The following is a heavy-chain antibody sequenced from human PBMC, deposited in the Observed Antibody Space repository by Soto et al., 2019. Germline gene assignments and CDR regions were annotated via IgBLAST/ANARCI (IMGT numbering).Heavy chain of an antibody. V-gene: IGHV3-74*01. CDR2: IIGDGSGA. CDR1: EFTLSTYW. D-gene: IGHD3-10*01. CDR3: AGDRVHGSGSRYY. Sequence: EVQLVESGGGSVQPGESLRLSCAASEFTLSTYWMHWVRQAPGKGLVWVSRIIGDGSGANYADSVKGRFTISRDNVTPTLYLQTNSPGDEDTVDYYYAGDRVHGSGSRYYWGQGILVTVSS. J-gene: IGHJ4*02.